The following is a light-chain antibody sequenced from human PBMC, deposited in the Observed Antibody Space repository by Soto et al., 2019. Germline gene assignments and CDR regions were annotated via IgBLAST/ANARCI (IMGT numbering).Light chain of an antibody. CDR2: AAS. CDR1: QGVNSG. V-gene: IGKV1D-12*01. J-gene: IGKJ4*01. Sequence: EIEMTQSPSSVSASVGDRVTITCRASQGVNSGLAWYQQKPGKGPKLLIYAASSLRSGVPSRFSGSGSGTDFTLTISSLQPEDFAIYYCQQANSCPISFGGGTKVEIK. CDR3: QQANSCPIS.